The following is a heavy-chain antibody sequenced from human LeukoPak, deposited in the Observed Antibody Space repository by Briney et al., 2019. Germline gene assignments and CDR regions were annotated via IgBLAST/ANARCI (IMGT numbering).Heavy chain of an antibody. CDR2: VYYSGST. J-gene: IGHJ4*02. Sequence: PSETLSLICTVSGGSISSGSYYWSWIRQPPGKGLEWIGYVYYSGSTNYIPSLTSRVTISVDTSKNQFSLKLSSVTAADTAVYYCARRDSSGYYVYWGQGTLVTVSS. CDR3: ARRDSSGYYVY. D-gene: IGHD3-22*01. V-gene: IGHV4-61*01. CDR1: GGSISSGSYY.